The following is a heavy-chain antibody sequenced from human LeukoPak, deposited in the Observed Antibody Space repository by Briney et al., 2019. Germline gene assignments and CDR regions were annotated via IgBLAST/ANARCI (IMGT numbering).Heavy chain of an antibody. CDR1: GGTFSSYA. V-gene: IGHV1-69*13. J-gene: IGHJ5*02. CDR3: ARDRSSSSDPRRSDNWFDP. D-gene: IGHD6-13*01. CDR2: IIPIFGTA. Sequence: ASVKVSCKASGGTFSSYAISWVRQAPGQRLEWMGGIIPIFGTANYAQKFQGRVTITADESTSTAYMELSSLRSEDTAVYYCARDRSSSSDPRRSDNWFDPWGQGTLVTVSS.